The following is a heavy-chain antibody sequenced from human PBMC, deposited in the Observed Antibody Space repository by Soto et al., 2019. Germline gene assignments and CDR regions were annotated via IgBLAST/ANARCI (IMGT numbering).Heavy chain of an antibody. CDR1: DDSINSDKNY. Sequence: PSETLSLTCSVSDDSINSDKNYWGWIRQPPGKGLEWIGSIYYRGNAYYNPSLQTRVTISRDTSKNQFYLKLSSVPAADTAVYYCARNWPGLDYCGQGNLVTVSS. CDR3: ARNWPGLDY. CDR2: IYYRGNA. V-gene: IGHV4-39*01. J-gene: IGHJ4*02.